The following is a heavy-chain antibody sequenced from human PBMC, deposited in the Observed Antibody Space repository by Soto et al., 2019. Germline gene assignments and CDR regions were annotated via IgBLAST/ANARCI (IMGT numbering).Heavy chain of an antibody. CDR1: GGTFSSYA. V-gene: IGHV1-69*01. Sequence: QVQLVQSGAEVKKPGSSVKVSCKASGGTFSSYAISWVRQAPGQGLEWMGGIIPIFGTANYAQKFQGRVTMTADESTSTAYMELSSLISEDTAVYYCARGTRIKLWSGFDYWGQGSLVTVSS. CDR2: IIPIFGTA. D-gene: IGHD5-18*01. CDR3: ARGTRIKLWSGFDY. J-gene: IGHJ4*02.